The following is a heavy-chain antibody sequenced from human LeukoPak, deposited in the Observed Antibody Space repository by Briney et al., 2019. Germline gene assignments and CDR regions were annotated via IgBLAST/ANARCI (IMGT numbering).Heavy chain of an antibody. V-gene: IGHV3-11*01. CDR3: ARALTSSSYYYYYMDV. D-gene: IGHD6-6*01. J-gene: IGHJ6*03. CDR2: ISSSGGTI. Sequence: PGGSLRLSCAASGFTFSDYYMSWIRQAPGKGLEWVSYISSSGGTIYYTDSVKGRFTISRDNAKNSLYLQMNSLRAEDTAVYYCARALTSSSYYYYYMDVWGKGTTVTVSS. CDR1: GFTFSDYY.